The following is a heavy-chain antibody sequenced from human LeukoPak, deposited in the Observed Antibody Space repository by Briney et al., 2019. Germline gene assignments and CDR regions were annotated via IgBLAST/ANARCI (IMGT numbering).Heavy chain of an antibody. Sequence: SETLSLTCTVSGGSISSGGYYWSWIRQPPGKGLEWIGYIYHSGSTYYNPSLKSRVTISVDRSENQFSLKLSSVTAADTAVYYCAREGGAAGTGEFDYWGQGTLVTVSS. D-gene: IGHD6-13*01. CDR1: GGSISSGGYY. J-gene: IGHJ4*02. V-gene: IGHV4-30-2*01. CDR2: IYHSGST. CDR3: AREGGAAGTGEFDY.